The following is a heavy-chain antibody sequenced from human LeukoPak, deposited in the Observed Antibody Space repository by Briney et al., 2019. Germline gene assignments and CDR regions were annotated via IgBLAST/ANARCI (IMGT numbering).Heavy chain of an antibody. CDR2: INHSGST. D-gene: IGHD2-15*01. V-gene: IGHV4-34*01. CDR1: GGSFSGYY. J-gene: IGHJ6*02. CDR3: ERKGARGCSGGSCYFGVITTYYYYGMDV. Sequence: SETLSLTCAVYGGSFSGYYWSWIRQPPGKGLEWIGEINHSGSTNYNPSLKSRVTISVDASKNQFSLKLSSVTAADTAVYYCERKGARGCSGGSCYFGVITTYYYYGMDVWGQGTTVTVSS.